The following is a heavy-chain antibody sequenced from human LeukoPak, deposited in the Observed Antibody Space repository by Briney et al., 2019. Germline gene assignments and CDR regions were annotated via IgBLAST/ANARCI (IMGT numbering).Heavy chain of an antibody. J-gene: IGHJ4*02. D-gene: IGHD2-21*02. CDR3: AKDFVVVPGNVNYFDY. V-gene: IGHV3-23*01. Sequence: GGTLRLSCAASGFTFSSYGMSWVRQAPGKGLEWVSAISGSGDNTYYADSVEGRFTVSRDNSKNTLYVQMKSLRAEDTAVYYCAKDFVVVPGNVNYFDYWGQGTLVTVSS. CDR1: GFTFSSYG. CDR2: ISGSGDNT.